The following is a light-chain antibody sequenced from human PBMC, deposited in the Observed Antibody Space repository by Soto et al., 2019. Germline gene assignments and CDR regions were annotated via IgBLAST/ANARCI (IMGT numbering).Light chain of an antibody. J-gene: IGKJ1*01. CDR3: QQSYSTPRT. CDR1: QTIIGY. Sequence: DIQMTQSPSSLSASIGDSVTITCRASQTIIGYLNWYQQKPGKAPRLLIYDASSLQSGVPSRFSGSGSGTDFTLTISSLQPEDFATYYCQQSYSTPRTFGQGTKVDIK. V-gene: IGKV1-39*01. CDR2: DAS.